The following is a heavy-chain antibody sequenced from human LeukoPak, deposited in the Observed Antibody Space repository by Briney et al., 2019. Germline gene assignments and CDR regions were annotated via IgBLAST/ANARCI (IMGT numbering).Heavy chain of an antibody. Sequence: GESLRISCKGSGYSFTSYWISWVRQMPGKGLEWMGRIDPSDSYTNYSPSFQGHVTISTDKSISTAYLQWSSLKASDTAMYYCARTSGDYLVWNYYYGMDVWGKGTTVTVSS. V-gene: IGHV5-10-1*01. CDR2: IDPSDSYT. CDR1: GYSFTSYW. CDR3: ARTSGDYLVWNYYYGMDV. J-gene: IGHJ6*04. D-gene: IGHD4-17*01.